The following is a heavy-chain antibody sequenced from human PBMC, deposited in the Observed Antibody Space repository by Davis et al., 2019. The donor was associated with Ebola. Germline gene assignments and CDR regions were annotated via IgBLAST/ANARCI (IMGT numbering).Heavy chain of an antibody. J-gene: IGHJ4*02. CDR3: ARAPLFTLYFDY. CDR2: ISGSGGST. CDR1: GFTFSSYA. Sequence: GGSLRLSCAASGFTFSSYAMSWVRQAPGKGLEWVSAISGSGGSTYYADSVKGRFTISRDNSKNTLYLQMNSLRAEDTAVYYCARAPLFTLYFDYWGQGTLVTVSS. D-gene: IGHD3-16*01. V-gene: IGHV3-23*01.